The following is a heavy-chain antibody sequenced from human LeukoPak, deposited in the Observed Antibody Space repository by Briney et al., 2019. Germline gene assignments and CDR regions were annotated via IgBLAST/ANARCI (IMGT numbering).Heavy chain of an antibody. J-gene: IGHJ4*02. D-gene: IGHD1-26*01. CDR2: INPNSGDT. CDR1: GYTFTGYY. CDR3: ATQSVSGSQTDLDY. Sequence: WASVKVSCKASGYTFTGYYMHWVRQAPGQGLEWMGWINPNSGDTDYAEKFLGRVTMTRDTSITTAYMELTSLRFDDTAFYYCATQSVSGSQTDLDYWGQGTLVTVSS. V-gene: IGHV1-2*02.